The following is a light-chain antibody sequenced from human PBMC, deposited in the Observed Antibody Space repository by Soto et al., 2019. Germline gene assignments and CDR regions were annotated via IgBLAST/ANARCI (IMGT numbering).Light chain of an antibody. Sequence: GAKVTITCRASQSIGTLLAWYQQTPGRAPNLLIYDASSLQSGVPSRFSGSGSGTEFTLTISSLQPDDFATYFCQQFKTYPITFGQGTRLEIK. V-gene: IGKV1-5*01. J-gene: IGKJ5*01. CDR2: DAS. CDR3: QQFKTYPIT. CDR1: QSIGTL.